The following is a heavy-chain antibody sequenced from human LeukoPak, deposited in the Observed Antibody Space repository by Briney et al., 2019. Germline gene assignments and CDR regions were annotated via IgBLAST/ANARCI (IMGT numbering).Heavy chain of an antibody. D-gene: IGHD2-2*03. V-gene: IGHV1-2*02. CDR3: ARVGWLGYCSSTSCKEDY. CDR2: INPNSGGT. J-gene: IGHJ4*02. Sequence: ASVNVSCKASGYIFTGFYMHWVRQAPGQGLEWMGWINPNSGGTNYAQKFQGRVTMTRDTSISTAYMELNRLRSDDTAVHYCARVGWLGYCSSTSCKEDYWGQGTLVTVSS. CDR1: GYIFTGFY.